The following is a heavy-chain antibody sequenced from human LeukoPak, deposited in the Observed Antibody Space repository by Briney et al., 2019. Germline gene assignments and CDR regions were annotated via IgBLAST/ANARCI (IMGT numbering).Heavy chain of an antibody. Sequence: GGSLRLSCAASGFTFSDYYMSWIRQAPGKGLEWVSYISSSGSTIYYADSVKGRFTISRDNAKNSLYLQMNSLRAEDTAVYYCARDEYYDILTGILGGMDVWGQGTTVTVSS. J-gene: IGHJ6*02. CDR1: GFTFSDYY. V-gene: IGHV3-11*01. CDR2: ISSSGSTI. D-gene: IGHD3-9*01. CDR3: ARDEYYDILTGILGGMDV.